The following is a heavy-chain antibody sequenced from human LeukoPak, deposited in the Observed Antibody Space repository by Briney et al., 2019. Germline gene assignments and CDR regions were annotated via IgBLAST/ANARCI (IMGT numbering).Heavy chain of an antibody. V-gene: IGHV4-30-4*08. CDR1: GGSITSGDYF. D-gene: IGHD3-22*01. J-gene: IGHJ4*02. CDR2: IYYSGST. Sequence: PSETLSLTCTVSGGSITSGDYFWTWIRQPPGKGLEWIGYIYYSGSTYYNPSLKSRVTISVDTSKNQFSLKLSSVTAADTAVYYCAREYMGYYLDYWGQGTLVTVSS. CDR3: AREYMGYYLDY.